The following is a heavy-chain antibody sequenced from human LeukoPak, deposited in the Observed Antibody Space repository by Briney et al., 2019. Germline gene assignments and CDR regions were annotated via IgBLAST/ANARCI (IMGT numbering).Heavy chain of an antibody. D-gene: IGHD3-10*01. CDR1: GGAFSSYA. Sequence: ASVKVSCKASGGAFSSYAISWVRQAPGQGLEWMGGIIPIFGTANYAQKFQGRVTITADESTSTAYMELSSLRSEDTAVYYCARDGFHPSMEGRFDPYFDYWGQGTLVTVSS. CDR2: IIPIFGTA. V-gene: IGHV1-69*13. J-gene: IGHJ4*02. CDR3: ARDGFHPSMEGRFDPYFDY.